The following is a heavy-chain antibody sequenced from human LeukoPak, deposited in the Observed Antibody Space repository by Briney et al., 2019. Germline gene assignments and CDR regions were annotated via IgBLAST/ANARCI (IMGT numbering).Heavy chain of an antibody. Sequence: SVKVSCKASGGTFSSYAISWVRQAPGQGLEXXXXXXXXFGTANYAQKFQGRVTITADKSTSTAYMELSSLRSEDTAVYYCASGNIVVVPAAGVDNWFDPWGQGTLVTVSS. CDR2: XXXXFGTA. CDR3: ASGNIVVVPAAGVDNWFDP. D-gene: IGHD2-2*01. J-gene: IGHJ5*02. V-gene: IGHV1-69*06. CDR1: GGTFSSYA.